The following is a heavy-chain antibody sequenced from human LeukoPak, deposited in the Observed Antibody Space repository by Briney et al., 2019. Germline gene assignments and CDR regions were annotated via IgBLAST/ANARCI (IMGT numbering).Heavy chain of an antibody. V-gene: IGHV3-23*01. CDR1: GFNFNIYA. CDR2: ISGSGGST. CDR3: AKCIGGSSWYGDAFDI. J-gene: IGHJ3*02. D-gene: IGHD2-2*01. Sequence: QPGGSLRLSCATSGFNFNIYAMSWVRQAPGKGLEWVSAISGSGGSTYYADSVKGRFTISRDSSKNTLYLQMSSLRAEDTAVYYCAKCIGGSSWYGDAFDIWGQGTMVTVSS.